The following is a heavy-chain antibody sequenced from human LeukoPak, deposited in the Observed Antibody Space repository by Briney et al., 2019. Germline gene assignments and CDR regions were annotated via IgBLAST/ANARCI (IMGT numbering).Heavy chain of an antibody. V-gene: IGHV3-23*01. J-gene: IGHJ6*02. CDR3: AKDSVGRYCSSTSCQRYYYYYGMDV. D-gene: IGHD2-2*01. CDR2: ISGSGGST. Sequence: GGSLRLSCAASGFIFSSYAMSWVRQAPGKGLEWVSAISGSGGSTYYADSVKGRFTISRDNSKNTLYLQMNSLRAEDTAVYYCAKDSVGRYCSSTSCQRYYYYYGMDVWGQGTTVTVSS. CDR1: GFIFSSYA.